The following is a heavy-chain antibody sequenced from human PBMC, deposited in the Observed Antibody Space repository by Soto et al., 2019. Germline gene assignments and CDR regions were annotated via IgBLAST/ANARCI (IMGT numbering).Heavy chain of an antibody. Sequence: GGSLRLSCAVSGFTLSDYYMSWIRQAPGKGLEWVSYISRSGSTIYYADSVKGRFTISRDIAKKSLYLQMNSLRAEDAAVYYCARGRYDGYEQFDYWGQGTLVTVSS. V-gene: IGHV3-11*01. CDR2: ISRSGSTI. CDR3: ARGRYDGYEQFDY. CDR1: GFTLSDYY. D-gene: IGHD5-12*01. J-gene: IGHJ4*02.